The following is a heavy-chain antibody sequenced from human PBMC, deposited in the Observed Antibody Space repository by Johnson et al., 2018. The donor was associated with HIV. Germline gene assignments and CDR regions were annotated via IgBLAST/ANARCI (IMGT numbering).Heavy chain of an antibody. J-gene: IGHJ3*01. CDR1: GFTFNDYA. V-gene: IGHV3-20*04. Sequence: MLLVESGGGVVRPGGSLRLSCAASGFTFNDYAMSWVRQAPGKGLEWVSGINWNGGDTGYADSVRGRFTISRDNSKNTLYLQMNSLRVEDTAVYYCARERGISGGFDFWGQGTRVSVSS. CDR2: INWNGGDT. CDR3: ARERGISGGFDF. D-gene: IGHD2-15*01.